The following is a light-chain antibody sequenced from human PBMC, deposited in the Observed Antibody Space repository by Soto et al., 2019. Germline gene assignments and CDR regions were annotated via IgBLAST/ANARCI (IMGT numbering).Light chain of an antibody. J-gene: IGLJ3*02. CDR2: EVS. Sequence: QSVLTQPASVSASPGQSIAISCTGTSSDIGGYNHVSWYQQHSGKAPKLMIYEVSKRPSGVSNRFSGPKSGNTASLTISGLQAEDEADYYCSSYTRSSTWVFGGGTKLTVL. CDR3: SSYTRSSTWV. CDR1: SSDIGGYNH. V-gene: IGLV2-14*01.